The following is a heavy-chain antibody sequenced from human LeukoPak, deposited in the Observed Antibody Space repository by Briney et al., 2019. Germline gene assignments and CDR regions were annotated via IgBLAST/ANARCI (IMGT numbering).Heavy chain of an antibody. CDR3: ARSLEVDH. J-gene: IGHJ5*02. CDR2: IASSGLNT. V-gene: IGHV3-21*01. CDR1: GFMFSDAA. Sequence: GGSLRLSCAASGFMFSDAAMTWVRQAPGKGVEWVSLIASSGLNTYYADSVRGRFTISRDNAKNSLYLQMSSLRAEDTAVYYCARSLEVDHWGQGTLVTVSS.